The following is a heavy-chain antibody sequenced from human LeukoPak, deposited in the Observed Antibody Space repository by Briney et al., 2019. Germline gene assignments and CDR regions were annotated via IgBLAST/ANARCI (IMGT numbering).Heavy chain of an antibody. D-gene: IGHD5-18*01. Sequence: GGSLRLSCAASGFTFSSYSMNWVRQAPGKGLEWVSSISSSSSYIYYADSVKGRFTISRDNAKNSLYLQMNSLRAEDTAVYYCARVRVGNTAMASGYWGQGTLVTVSS. CDR2: ISSSSSYI. V-gene: IGHV3-21*01. J-gene: IGHJ4*02. CDR3: ARVRVGNTAMASGY. CDR1: GFTFSSYS.